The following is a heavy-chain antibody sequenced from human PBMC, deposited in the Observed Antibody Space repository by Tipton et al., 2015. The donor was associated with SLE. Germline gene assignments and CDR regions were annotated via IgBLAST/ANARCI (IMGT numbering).Heavy chain of an antibody. CDR3: ARGELGIGGAFDY. J-gene: IGHJ4*02. D-gene: IGHD7-27*01. V-gene: IGHV4-34*01. Sequence: TLSLTCAVYGGSFSGYYWSWIRQPPGKGLEWIGYIYHSGSTYYNPSLKSRVTISVDRSKNQFSLKLSSVTAADTAVYYCARGELGIGGAFDYWGQGTLVTVSS. CDR1: GGSFSGYY. CDR2: IYHSGST.